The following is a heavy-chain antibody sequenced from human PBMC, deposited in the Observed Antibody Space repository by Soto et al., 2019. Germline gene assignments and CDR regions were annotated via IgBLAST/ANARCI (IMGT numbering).Heavy chain of an antibody. CDR2: ISGSGGST. D-gene: IGHD2-21*01. J-gene: IGHJ6*02. CDR1: GFTFSSYA. Sequence: PGGSLRLSCVASGFTFSSYAMSWVRQAPGKGLEWVSAISGSGGSTYYADSVKGRFTISRDNSKNTLYLQMNSLRAEDTAVYYCAKGIGTYYYYGMDVWGQGTTVTVSS. CDR3: AKGIGTYYYYGMDV. V-gene: IGHV3-23*01.